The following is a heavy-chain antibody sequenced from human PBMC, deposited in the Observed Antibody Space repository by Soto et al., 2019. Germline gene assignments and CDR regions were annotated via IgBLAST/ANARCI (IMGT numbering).Heavy chain of an antibody. J-gene: IGHJ6*02. CDR1: GFTFSDYY. D-gene: IGHD2-2*03. Sequence: PGGSLRLSCAASGFTFSDYYMSWIRQAPGKGLEWVSYISSSSSYTNYADSVKGRFTISRDNAKNSLYLQMNSLRAEDTAVYYCARSPGYCSSTSCPYYYYYGMDVWGQGTTVTVSS. V-gene: IGHV3-11*03. CDR3: ARSPGYCSSTSCPYYYYYGMDV. CDR2: ISSSSSYT.